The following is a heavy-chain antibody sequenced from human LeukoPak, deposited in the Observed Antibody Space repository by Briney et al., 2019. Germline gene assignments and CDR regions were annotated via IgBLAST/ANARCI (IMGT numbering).Heavy chain of an antibody. Sequence: ASVKVSCKASGYTFTSYDINWVRQATGQGLEWMGWMNPNSGNTGYAQKFQGRVTMTRNTSISTAYMELSSLRSEDTAVYYCASSSVGSLDAFDIWGQGTMVTVSS. CDR2: MNPNSGNT. CDR3: ASSSVGSLDAFDI. J-gene: IGHJ3*02. D-gene: IGHD4-23*01. CDR1: GYTFTSYD. V-gene: IGHV1-8*01.